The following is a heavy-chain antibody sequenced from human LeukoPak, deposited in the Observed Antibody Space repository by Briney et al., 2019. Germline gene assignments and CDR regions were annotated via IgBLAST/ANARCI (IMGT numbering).Heavy chain of an antibody. CDR2: INTNTGNP. D-gene: IGHD6-13*01. CDR3: ARGKGSWPPRAYYMDV. J-gene: IGHJ6*03. V-gene: IGHV7-4-1*02. Sequence: ASVKVSCKASGYTFTSYAMNWVRQAPGQGLEWMGWINTNTGNPTYAQGFTGRFVFSLDTSVSTAYLQISSLKAEDTAVYYCARGKGSWPPRAYYMDVWGKGTTVTISS. CDR1: GYTFTSYA.